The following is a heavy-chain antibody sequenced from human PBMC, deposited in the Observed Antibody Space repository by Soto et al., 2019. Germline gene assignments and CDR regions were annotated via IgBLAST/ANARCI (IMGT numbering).Heavy chain of an antibody. V-gene: IGHV4-59*01. D-gene: IGHD6-25*01. CDR3: ARIGGYHGPLDY. CDR2: TYHRGST. Sequence: TSETLSLTCSVSGVSISSYFWSWIRQAPGRGLEWIGYTYHRGSTNYSPPLKSRVAISLDTSENQFSLKVNSVTAADTAVYYCARIGGYHGPLDYWGQGTPVTVSS. CDR1: GVSISSYF. J-gene: IGHJ4*02.